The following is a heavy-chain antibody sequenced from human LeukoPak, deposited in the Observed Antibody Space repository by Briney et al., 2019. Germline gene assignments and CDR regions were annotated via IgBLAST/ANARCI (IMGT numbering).Heavy chain of an antibody. CDR1: GFTFSSYA. V-gene: IGHV3-23*01. CDR2: ISGSGGST. D-gene: IGHD3-3*01. Sequence: GGSLRLSCAASGFTFSSYAMSWVRQAPGKGLEWVSAISGSGGSTYYADSVKARFTISRDNSQNTVSLQLNNLRIEDTALYYCAKTSLSDPSGHYYYMDVGGKGTTVTVSS. CDR3: AKTSLSDPSGHYYYMDV. J-gene: IGHJ6*03.